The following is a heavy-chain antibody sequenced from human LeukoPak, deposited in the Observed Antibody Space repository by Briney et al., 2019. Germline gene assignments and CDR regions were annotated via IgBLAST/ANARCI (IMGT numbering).Heavy chain of an antibody. Sequence: GGSLRLSCAASGFTFSSYWMSWVRQAPGKGREWVANIKQDGSEKYYVDSVKGRFTISRDNAKNSLYLQMNSLRAEDTAVYYCARDPAGGSGSGYFDYWGQGTLVTVSS. CDR3: ARDPAGGSGSGYFDY. D-gene: IGHD3-10*01. CDR2: IKQDGSEK. J-gene: IGHJ4*02. CDR1: GFTFSSYW. V-gene: IGHV3-7*01.